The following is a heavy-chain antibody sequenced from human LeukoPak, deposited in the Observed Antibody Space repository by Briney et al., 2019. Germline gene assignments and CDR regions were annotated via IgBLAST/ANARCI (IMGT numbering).Heavy chain of an antibody. J-gene: IGHJ4*02. CDR2: ISGSDGST. CDR3: AKSHSSGYYVPAGDY. D-gene: IGHD3-22*01. Sequence: PGGSLRLSCAASGFTFSSYAVSWVRQAPGKGLEWVSAISGSDGSTYYADSVKGRFTISRDNSKNTLYLQMNSLRAEDTAVYYCAKSHSSGYYVPAGDYWGQGTLVTVSS. V-gene: IGHV3-23*01. CDR1: GFTFSSYA.